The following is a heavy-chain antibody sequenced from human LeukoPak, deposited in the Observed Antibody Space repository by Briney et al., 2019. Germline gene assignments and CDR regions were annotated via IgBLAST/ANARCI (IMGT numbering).Heavy chain of an antibody. CDR2: IYPGDSDT. J-gene: IGHJ3*02. CDR3: ARRTYYYDSSGPPTFAFDI. V-gene: IGHV5-51*01. CDR1: GHSFTSYW. D-gene: IGHD3-22*01. Sequence: GESLKISCKGSGHSFTSYWIGWVRQMPGKGLEWMGIIYPGDSDTRYSPSFQGQVTISADKSISTAYLQWSSLKASDTAMYYCARRTYYYDSSGPPTFAFDIWGQGTMVTVSS.